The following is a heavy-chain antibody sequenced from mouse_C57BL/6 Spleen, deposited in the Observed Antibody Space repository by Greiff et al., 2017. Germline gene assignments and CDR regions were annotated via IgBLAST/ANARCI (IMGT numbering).Heavy chain of an antibody. CDR3: ARHRDYDGGYAMDY. D-gene: IGHD2-4*01. CDR1: GFSLTSYC. J-gene: IGHJ4*01. CDR2: IWSDGST. Sequence: VKVVESGPGLVAPSQSLSITCTVSGFSLTSYCVHWVRQPPGKGLECLVVIWSDGSTSSNPALKSRLSISKDNSKSQVFLQMNSLQTEDTAMYYSARHRDYDGGYAMDYWGQGTSVTVSS. V-gene: IGHV2-6-1*01.